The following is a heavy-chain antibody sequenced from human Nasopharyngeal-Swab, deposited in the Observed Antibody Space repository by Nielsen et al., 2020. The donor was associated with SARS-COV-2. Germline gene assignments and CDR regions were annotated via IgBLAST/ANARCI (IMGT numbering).Heavy chain of an antibody. V-gene: IGHV3-11*01. Sequence: GGSLRLSCAASGFTFSDYYMSWIRQAPGKGPEWVSYISSSGSTIYYADSVKGRFTISRDNAKNSLYLQVNSLRAEDTAVYYCARVNGQLALAVRYFDLWGRGTLVTVSS. CDR2: ISSSGSTI. J-gene: IGHJ2*01. CDR3: ARVNGQLALAVRYFDL. CDR1: GFTFSDYY. D-gene: IGHD6-6*01.